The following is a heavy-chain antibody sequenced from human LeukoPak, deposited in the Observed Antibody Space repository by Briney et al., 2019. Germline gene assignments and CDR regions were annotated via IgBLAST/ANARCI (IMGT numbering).Heavy chain of an antibody. CDR3: AKGQELDDGVFDS. Sequence: GGSLRLSCAASGFTFSSIAMTWVRQAPGKGLEWVSTISSNGETTYNADSVKGRFTISRDNSKKTLYLQLNSLRVEDTAIYYCAKGQELDDGVFDSWGQGTLVTVSS. J-gene: IGHJ4*02. CDR2: ISSNGETT. CDR1: GFTFSSIA. D-gene: IGHD1-1*01. V-gene: IGHV3-23*01.